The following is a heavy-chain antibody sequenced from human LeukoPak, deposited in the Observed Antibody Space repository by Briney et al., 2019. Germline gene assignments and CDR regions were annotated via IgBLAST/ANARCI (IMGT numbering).Heavy chain of an antibody. Sequence: PGGSLRLSCAASGFTFDNYAMHWVRQAPGKGLEWVSGITWNSGSIAYADSVRGRFTISRDNAKKLLYLQMNSLNAEDVALYYCTRSSGWYNYFDYWGQGTLVTVSS. J-gene: IGHJ4*02. CDR1: GFTFDNYA. CDR3: TRSSGWYNYFDY. D-gene: IGHD6-19*01. V-gene: IGHV3-9*03. CDR2: ITWNSGSI.